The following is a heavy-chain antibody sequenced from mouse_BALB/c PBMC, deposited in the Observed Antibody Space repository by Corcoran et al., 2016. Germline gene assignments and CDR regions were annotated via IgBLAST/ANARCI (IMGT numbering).Heavy chain of an antibody. J-gene: IGHJ3*01. V-gene: IGHV1-84*02. CDR2: IYPGSGNT. D-gene: IGHD1-2*01. Sequence: QIQLQQSGPELVKPGSSVKISCKASGYTFTDYYINCVKQKPGQGLEWIGWIYPGSGNTNYNEKFKGKATLTVDTSSSTAYMQLSSLTSEDTAVYFCARRDYVYSWFAYWGQGTLVTVSA. CDR1: GYTFTDYY. CDR3: ARRDYVYSWFAY.